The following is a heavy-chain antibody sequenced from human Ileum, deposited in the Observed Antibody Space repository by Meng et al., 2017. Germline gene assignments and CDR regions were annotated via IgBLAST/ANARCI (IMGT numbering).Heavy chain of an antibody. D-gene: IGHD6-6*01. CDR1: GFTFSNYA. CDR3: GRGRASFYFDF. V-gene: IGHV1-3*01. CDR2: IHAGSGDT. J-gene: IGHJ4*01. Sequence: QVQVVQSGAEVKKPGASLRISCKASGFTFSNYAIYWVRQAPGQSLEWLGWIHAGSGDTKFSQTFQGRLTFDRDTSADTVYMELSSLTSGDRAVYYCGRGRASFYFDFLGQGTLVTGYS.